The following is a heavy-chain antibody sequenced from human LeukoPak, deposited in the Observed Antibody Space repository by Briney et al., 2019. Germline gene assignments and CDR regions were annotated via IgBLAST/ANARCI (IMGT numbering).Heavy chain of an antibody. Sequence: GGSLRLSCVASGFTISNYWMDWVRRTPGKGLEWLANINQDGTTTYYVDSVKGRFTISRDNAKNSLYLQVNSLRAEDTATYYCARVQSGNGYDTLDVWGQGTTVTVS. D-gene: IGHD3-3*01. V-gene: IGHV3-7*01. J-gene: IGHJ6*02. CDR2: INQDGTTT. CDR1: GFTISNYW. CDR3: ARVQSGNGYDTLDV.